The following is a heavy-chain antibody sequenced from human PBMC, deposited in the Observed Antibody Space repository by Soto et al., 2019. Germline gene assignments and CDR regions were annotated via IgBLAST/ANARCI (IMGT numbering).Heavy chain of an antibody. CDR3: ARHKVEDCSGGSCYWRVRYYYYGMDV. D-gene: IGHD2-15*01. CDR1: GYSFTSYW. CDR2: IYPGDSDT. Sequence: PGESLKISCKGSGYSFTSYWIGWVRQMPGKGLECMGIIYPGDSDTRYSPSFQGQVTISADKSISTAYLQWSGLKASDTAMYYCARHKVEDCSGGSCYWRVRYYYYGMDVWGQGTTVTVSS. J-gene: IGHJ6*02. V-gene: IGHV5-51*01.